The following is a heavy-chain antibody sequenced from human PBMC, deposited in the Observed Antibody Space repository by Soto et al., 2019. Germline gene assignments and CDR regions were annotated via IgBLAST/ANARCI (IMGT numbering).Heavy chain of an antibody. CDR2: TYYRSKWYN. V-gene: IGHV6-1*01. D-gene: IGHD2-15*01. CDR1: GDSVSSNSAA. CDR3: ARAPYCSGGSCYPAPEYYYYGMDV. J-gene: IGHJ6*02. Sequence: SQTLSLTCAISGDSVSSNSAAWNWIRQSPSRGLEWLGRTYYRSKWYNDYAVSVKSRITINPDTSKNQFSLQLNSVTPEDTAVYYCARAPYCSGGSCYPAPEYYYYGMDVWGQGTTVTVSS.